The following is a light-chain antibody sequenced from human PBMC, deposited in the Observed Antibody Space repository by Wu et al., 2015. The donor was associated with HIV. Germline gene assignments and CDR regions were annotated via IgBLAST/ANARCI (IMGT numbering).Light chain of an antibody. CDR2: AAS. CDR1: QSVTNNY. J-gene: IGKJ2*01. CDR3: QQYGTSPST. Sequence: EIVLTQSPGTLSLSPGERATLSCRASQSVTNNYLAWYQQKPGQAPRLLIYAASTRATGIPDRFSGSGSGTDFTLTISRLEPEDFAVFYCQQYGTSPSTFGQGTMLELK. V-gene: IGKV3-20*01.